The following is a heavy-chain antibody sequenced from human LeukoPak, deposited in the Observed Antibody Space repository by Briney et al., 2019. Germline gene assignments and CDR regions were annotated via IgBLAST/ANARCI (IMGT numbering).Heavy chain of an antibody. J-gene: IGHJ4*02. CDR1: GFTFSSYA. Sequence: GGSLRLSCAASGFTFSSYAMSWVRQAPGKGLDWVSAISGSGGSTYYADSVKGRFTISRDNSKNTLYLQMNSLRAEDTAVYYCATSPTIFGVVTPFDYWGQGTLVTVSS. D-gene: IGHD3-3*01. V-gene: IGHV3-23*01. CDR2: ISGSGGST. CDR3: ATSPTIFGVVTPFDY.